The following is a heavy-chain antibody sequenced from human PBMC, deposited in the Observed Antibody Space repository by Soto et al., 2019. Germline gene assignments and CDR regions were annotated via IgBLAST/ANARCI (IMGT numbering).Heavy chain of an antibody. V-gene: IGHV1-18*01. CDR3: ARDSNRGYGWKWFDP. D-gene: IGHD5-12*01. J-gene: IGHJ5*02. CDR2: ISAYNGNT. CDR1: GYTFTSYG. Sequence: GASVKVSCKASGYTFTSYGISWVRQAPGQGLEWMGWISAYNGNTNYAQKLQGRVTMTTDTSTSTAYMELRSLRSDDTAVYYCARDSNRGYGWKWFDPWGQGTLVTVSS.